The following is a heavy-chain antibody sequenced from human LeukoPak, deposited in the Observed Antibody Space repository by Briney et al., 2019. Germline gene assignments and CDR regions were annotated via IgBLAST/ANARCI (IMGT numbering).Heavy chain of an antibody. CDR3: TRPGLGYCSSTSCPGCVDV. V-gene: IGHV3-73*01. D-gene: IGHD2-2*01. Sequence: GGSLKLSCAASGFTFSGSAMHWVRQASGKGLEWVGRIRSKANSYATAYAASVKGRFTISRYDSKNTAYLQMNSLKTEDTAVYYCTRPGLGYCSSTSCPGCVDVWGKGTTVTVSS. J-gene: IGHJ6*04. CDR1: GFTFSGSA. CDR2: IRSKANSYAT.